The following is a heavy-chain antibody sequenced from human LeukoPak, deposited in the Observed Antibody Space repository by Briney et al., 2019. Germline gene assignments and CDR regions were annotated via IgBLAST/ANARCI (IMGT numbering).Heavy chain of an antibody. Sequence: GGSLRLSCAASGFTFSSYAMHWVRQAPGKGLEWVAVISYDGSNKYYADSVKGRFTISRDNSKNTLYLQMNSLRAEDTAVYYCAKGDNWGENYWGQGTLVTVSS. CDR3: AKGDNWGENY. J-gene: IGHJ4*02. D-gene: IGHD7-27*01. CDR2: ISYDGSNK. CDR1: GFTFSSYA. V-gene: IGHV3-30-3*01.